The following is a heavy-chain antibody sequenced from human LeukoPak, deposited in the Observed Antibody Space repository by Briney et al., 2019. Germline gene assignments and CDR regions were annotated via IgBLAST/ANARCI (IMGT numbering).Heavy chain of an antibody. CDR2: IIPIFGTA. CDR3: ARAAAQRDNWFDP. Sequence: ASVKVSCKASGGTFSSYAISWVRQAPGQGLEWMGGIIPIFGTANYAQKFQGRVTITADESASTAYMELSSLRSEDTAVYYCARAAAQRDNWFDPWGQGTLVTVSP. J-gene: IGHJ5*02. V-gene: IGHV1-69*13. D-gene: IGHD6-13*01. CDR1: GGTFSSYA.